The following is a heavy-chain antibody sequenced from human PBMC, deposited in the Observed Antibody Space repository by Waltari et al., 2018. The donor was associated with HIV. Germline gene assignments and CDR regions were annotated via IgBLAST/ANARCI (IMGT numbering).Heavy chain of an antibody. D-gene: IGHD3-22*01. Sequence: EVQLVESGGGLVKPGGSLRLSCPTHGFTFSSYSMNWVRQAPGKGLEWVSSISGSPSYIYYADSVKGRFTISRDNAKNSLYLQMNSLRAEDTAVYYCARDPGGNYDSFAFDIWGQGTMVTVSS. CDR2: ISGSPSYI. J-gene: IGHJ3*02. CDR3: ARDPGGNYDSFAFDI. CDR1: GFTFSSYS. V-gene: IGHV3-21*01.